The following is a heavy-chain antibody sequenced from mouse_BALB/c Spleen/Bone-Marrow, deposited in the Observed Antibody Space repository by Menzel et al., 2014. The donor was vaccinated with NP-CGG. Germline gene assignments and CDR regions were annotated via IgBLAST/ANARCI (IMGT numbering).Heavy chain of an antibody. D-gene: IGHD2-1*01. CDR1: GFTFSDYY. V-gene: IGHV5-4*02. CDR3: ARGSYGNYGAMDY. CDR2: ISDGGSYT. J-gene: IGHJ4*01. Sequence: EVQLVESGGGLVKPGGSLKLSCAASGFTFSDYYMYWVRQTPEKRLEWVATISDGGSYTYYPDSVKGRFTISRDNAKNNLYLQMSSLKSEDTAMYYCARGSYGNYGAMDYWGQGTSVTVSS.